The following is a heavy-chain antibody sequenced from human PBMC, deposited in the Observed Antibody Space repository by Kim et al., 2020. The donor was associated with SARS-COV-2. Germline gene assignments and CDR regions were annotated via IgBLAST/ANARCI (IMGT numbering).Heavy chain of an antibody. CDR3: ARGRISGYHHFDY. V-gene: IGHV1-8*01. J-gene: IGHJ4*02. Sequence: YAQKFQGRVTMTRNTSISTAYMELSSLRSEDTAVYYCARGRISGYHHFDYWGQGTLVTVSS. D-gene: IGHD3-22*01.